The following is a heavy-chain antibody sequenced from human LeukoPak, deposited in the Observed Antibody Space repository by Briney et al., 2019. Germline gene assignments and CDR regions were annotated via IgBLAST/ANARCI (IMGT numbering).Heavy chain of an antibody. V-gene: IGHV1-46*01. CDR1: GGTFSSYA. D-gene: IGHD3-3*01. CDR2: INPSGGST. CDR3: ARDRDGVLRFLEWTPPGDY. Sequence: ASVKVSCKASGGTFSSYAISWVRQAPGQGLEWMGIINPSGGSTSYAQKFQGRVTMTRDTSTSTVYMELSSLRSEDTAVYYCARDRDGVLRFLEWTPPGDYWGQGTLVTVSS. J-gene: IGHJ4*02.